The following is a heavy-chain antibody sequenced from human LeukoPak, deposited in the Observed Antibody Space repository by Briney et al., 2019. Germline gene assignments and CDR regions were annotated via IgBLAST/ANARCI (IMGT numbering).Heavy chain of an antibody. D-gene: IGHD5-18*01. CDR3: ASRGYSYGSYYFDY. J-gene: IGHJ4*02. CDR2: VSGSGGST. Sequence: GGSLRLSCAASGFTFSSYAMSWVRQAPGKGLEWVSAVSGSGGSTYYADSMKGRFTISRDNSKNTLYLQMNSLRAEDTAVYYCASRGYSYGSYYFDYWGQGTLVTVSS. CDR1: GFTFSSYA. V-gene: IGHV3-23*01.